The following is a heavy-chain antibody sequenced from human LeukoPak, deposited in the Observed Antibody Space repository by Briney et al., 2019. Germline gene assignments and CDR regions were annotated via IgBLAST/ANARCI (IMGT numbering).Heavy chain of an antibody. J-gene: IGHJ4*02. V-gene: IGHV3-66*01. D-gene: IGHD5-12*01. CDR3: ARGPSGYHNI. Sequence: GGSLRLSCTVSGFTVSSNYMTWVRQAPGKGLEWVSLIYSGGSTYYADSVKGRFTISRDNSKNTLYLQMNSLRAEDTAVYYCARGPSGYHNIGGQGTLVTVSS. CDR1: GFTVSSNY. CDR2: IYSGGST.